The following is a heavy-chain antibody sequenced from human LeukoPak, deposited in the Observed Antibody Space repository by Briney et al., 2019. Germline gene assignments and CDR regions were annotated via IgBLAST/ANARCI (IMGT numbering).Heavy chain of an antibody. CDR2: ISSSSYI. CDR1: GFSFSIYS. CDR3: AREGAAGYYFDY. V-gene: IGHV3-21*01. Sequence: GGSLRLSCAASGFSFSIYSMNWVRQAPGKGLEWVSSISSSSYIYYADSVKGRFTISRDNAKNSLYLQMNSLRAEDTAVYYCAREGAAGYYFDYWGQGTLVIVSS. D-gene: IGHD6-13*01. J-gene: IGHJ4*02.